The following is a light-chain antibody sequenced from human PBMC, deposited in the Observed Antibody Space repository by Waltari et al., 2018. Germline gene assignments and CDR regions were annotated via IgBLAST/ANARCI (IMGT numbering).Light chain of an antibody. J-gene: IGKJ5*01. V-gene: IGKV1-9*01. CDR1: QGINSA. CDR3: QQVHSYPIT. Sequence: DIQLTQSPSFLSASVGDRVTITCRAGQGINSALAWYQQKPGKAPKLLIYAASTLQSGVPSKFSGSGSGTKFTLTISSLQPEDFATYYCQQVHSYPITFGQGTRLEIE. CDR2: AAS.